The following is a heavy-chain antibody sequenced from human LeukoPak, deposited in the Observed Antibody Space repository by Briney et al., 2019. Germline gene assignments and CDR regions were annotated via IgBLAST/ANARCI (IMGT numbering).Heavy chain of an antibody. V-gene: IGHV3-23*01. D-gene: IGHD5-12*01. CDR3: ASRHPDIASP. CDR1: GFTFRSFA. J-gene: IGHJ5*02. Sequence: GGSLRLSCAASGFTFRSFAMMWFRQAPGKGPEWVSSISGSAGEIYYADTVRGRFTISRDNSKNKLYLQMDSLRAEDTAVYYCASRHPDIASPWGQGTLVTVSS. CDR2: ISGSAGEI.